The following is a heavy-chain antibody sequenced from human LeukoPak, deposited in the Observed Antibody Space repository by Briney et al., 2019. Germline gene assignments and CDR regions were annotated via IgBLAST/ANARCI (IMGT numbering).Heavy chain of an antibody. CDR3: ARGIAVAGPEDY. J-gene: IGHJ4*02. CDR2: INHSGST. CDR1: GGSFSGDY. D-gene: IGHD6-19*01. V-gene: IGHV4-34*01. Sequence: SETLSLTCAVSGGSFSGDYWSWIRHPPRKGLERVGEINHSGSTNYNPSLKRRVTISVDTSKNQFSLKLSSVTAADTAVYYCARGIAVAGPEDYWGQGTLVTVSS.